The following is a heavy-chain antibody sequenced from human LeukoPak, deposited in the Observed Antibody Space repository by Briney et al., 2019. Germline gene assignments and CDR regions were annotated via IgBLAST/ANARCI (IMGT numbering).Heavy chain of an antibody. V-gene: IGHV4-39*07. Sequence: PSETLSLTCTVSGGYISSSSYYWGWIRQPPGKGLEWIGSIYYSGSTYYNPSLKRRVTISVDTSKNQFSLKLNSVTAADTAVYFCARDWGVEGRPGYMDVWGKGTTVTVSS. CDR2: IYYSGST. CDR3: ARDWGVEGRPGYMDV. D-gene: IGHD6-6*01. J-gene: IGHJ6*03. CDR1: GGYISSSSYY.